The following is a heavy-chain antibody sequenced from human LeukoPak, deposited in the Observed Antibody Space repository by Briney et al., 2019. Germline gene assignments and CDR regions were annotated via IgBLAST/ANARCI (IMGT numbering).Heavy chain of an antibody. CDR2: IGFAGDT. V-gene: IGHV3-13*01. CDR3: ARGDTSSTPRALLNFAI. CDR1: GFTFSRCD. Sequence: GGSLRLSCAASGFTFSRCDMHWVRQRPGQGLEWVSAIGFAGDTYYPGSVKGRFTISRENAKNSLFLQMNSLRVGDTAVYYCARGDTSSTPRALLNFAIWGQGTLVTVSS. J-gene: IGHJ3*02. D-gene: IGHD6-13*01.